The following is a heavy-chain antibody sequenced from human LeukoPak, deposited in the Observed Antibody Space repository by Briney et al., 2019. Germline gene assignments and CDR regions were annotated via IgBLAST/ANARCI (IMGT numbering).Heavy chain of an antibody. J-gene: IGHJ4*02. CDR2: IYPGDSDI. Sequence: GESLKISCEGSGYRFNSYWIGRVRQMPGKGLEWMGIIYPGDSDIRYSPSFQGQVTISADKSINTAYLQWSSLEASDTAMYYCARADWGVDYWGQGTLVTVSS. CDR1: GYRFNSYW. V-gene: IGHV5-51*01. CDR3: ARADWGVDY. D-gene: IGHD7-27*01.